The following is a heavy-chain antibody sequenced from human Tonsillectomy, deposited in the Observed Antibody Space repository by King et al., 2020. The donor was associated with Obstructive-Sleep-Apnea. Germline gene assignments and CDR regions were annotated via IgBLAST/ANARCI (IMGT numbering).Heavy chain of an antibody. CDR3: ARNPESIAAAGTGWFDP. D-gene: IGHD6-13*01. V-gene: IGHV3-7*01. Sequence: VQLVESGGGLVQPGGSLRLSCAASGFTFSSYWISWVRQAPGKGLEWVANIKQDGSEKYYVDSVKGRFTISRDNAKNSLYLQMNSLRAEDTAVYYCARNPESIAAAGTGWFDPWGQGTLVTVSS. CDR2: IKQDGSEK. J-gene: IGHJ5*02. CDR1: GFTFSSYW.